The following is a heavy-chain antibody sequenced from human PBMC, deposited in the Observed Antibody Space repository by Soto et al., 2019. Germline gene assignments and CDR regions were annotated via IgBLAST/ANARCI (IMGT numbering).Heavy chain of an antibody. J-gene: IGHJ4*02. CDR1: GYSFISYT. Sequence: GASVKVSCKASGYSFISYTIHWVRQAPGQRLEWMGWVNAGNGDTKYSRNFQGRVTISRDTSASTVYIEVSRLRSEDTAVYYCARDPADYWGQGTLVTVSS. V-gene: IGHV1-3*01. CDR3: ARDPADY. CDR2: VNAGNGDT.